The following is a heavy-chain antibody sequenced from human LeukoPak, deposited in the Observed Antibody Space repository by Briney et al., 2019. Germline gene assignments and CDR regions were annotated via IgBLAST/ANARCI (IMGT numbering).Heavy chain of an antibody. CDR1: GFAFKTYA. J-gene: IGHJ4*02. D-gene: IGHD2/OR15-2a*01. CDR2: ISYDGVVK. CDR3: ARDLSTHYSMDF. Sequence: GGSLRLSCAASGFAFKTYAIHWVRQTPGKGLEWVTFISYDGVVKYYADSVKGRLIISRDNSKNTVNLHMSSLRPEDTAVYYCARDLSTHYSMDFWGPGTLVSVSS. V-gene: IGHV3-30-3*01.